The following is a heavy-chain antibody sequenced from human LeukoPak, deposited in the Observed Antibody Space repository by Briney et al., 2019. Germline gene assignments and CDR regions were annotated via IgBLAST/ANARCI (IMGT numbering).Heavy chain of an antibody. CDR1: GFIFRSTA. V-gene: IGHV3-48*01. Sequence: GGSLRLSCAASGFIFRSTAMNWARQTPGKGLEWLSYIALSSTSISYADSVKGRFTISRDNGKNSLYLQMDSLRAEDTAVYYCARSRSGNYFDSWGQGTLVTVSS. D-gene: IGHD1-26*01. CDR2: IALSSTSI. J-gene: IGHJ4*02. CDR3: ARSRSGNYFDS.